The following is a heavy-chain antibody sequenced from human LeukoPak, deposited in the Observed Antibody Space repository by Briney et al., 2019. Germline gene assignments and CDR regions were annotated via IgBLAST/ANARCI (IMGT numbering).Heavy chain of an antibody. CDR2: IYYSGST. CDR3: VGGDIVVVPAATGPLGY. D-gene: IGHD2-2*01. J-gene: IGHJ4*02. V-gene: IGHV4-30-4*01. Sequence: PSETLSLTCTVSGGSIGSGDYYWSWIRQPPGKGLEWIGYIYYSGSTYYNPSLKSRVTISVDTSKNQFSLKLSSVTAADTAVYYCVGGDIVVVPAATGPLGYWGQGTLVTVSS. CDR1: GGSIGSGDYY.